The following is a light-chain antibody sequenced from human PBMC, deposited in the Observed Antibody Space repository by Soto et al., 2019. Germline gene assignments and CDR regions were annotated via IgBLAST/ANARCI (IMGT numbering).Light chain of an antibody. CDR1: SYNIGAGYD. CDR2: GNS. V-gene: IGLV1-40*01. CDR3: QSYDSSLSGWV. J-gene: IGLJ3*02. Sequence: QSVLTQQPSVSGAPGQRVTISCTGSSYNIGAGYDVHWYQQLPGTAPKLLIYGNSNRPSGVPDRFSGSKSGTSASLAITGLHAEDEADYYCQSYDSSLSGWVFGGGTKLTVL.